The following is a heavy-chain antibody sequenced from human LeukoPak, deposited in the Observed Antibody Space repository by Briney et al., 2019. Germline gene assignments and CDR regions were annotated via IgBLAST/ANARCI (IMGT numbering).Heavy chain of an antibody. J-gene: IGHJ4*02. CDR1: GGSVSRDSYY. CDR3: ARGGDSGYDDLDY. Sequence: PSETLSPTCTVSGGSVSRDSYYWSWIRQPPGKGLEWIGEINHSGSTNYNPSLKSRVTISVDTSKNQFSLKLSSVTAADTAVYFCARGGDSGYDDLDYWGQGTLVTVSS. V-gene: IGHV4-34*01. CDR2: INHSGST. D-gene: IGHD5-12*01.